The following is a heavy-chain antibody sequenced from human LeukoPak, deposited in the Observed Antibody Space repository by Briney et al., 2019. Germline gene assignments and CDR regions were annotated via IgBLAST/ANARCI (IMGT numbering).Heavy chain of an antibody. CDR1: GFTFSSYA. V-gene: IGHV3-30-3*02. CDR3: AKSFSISTPFQH. D-gene: IGHD2-15*01. Sequence: GGSLRLSCAASGFTFSSYAMHWVRQAPGKGLEWVAVISYDGSNKYYADSVKGRFTISRDNSKNTLYLQLNSLRAEDTAVYYCAKSFSISTPFQHWGQGTLVTVSS. J-gene: IGHJ1*01. CDR2: ISYDGSNK.